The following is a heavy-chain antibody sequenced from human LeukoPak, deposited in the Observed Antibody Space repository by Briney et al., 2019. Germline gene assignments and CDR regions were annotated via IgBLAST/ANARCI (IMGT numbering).Heavy chain of an antibody. CDR2: IKQGGSEK. Sequence: PGGSLRLSCAASGFTFSSYWMSWVRQAPGKGLEWVANIKQGGSEKYYVDSVKGRFTISRDNAKNSLYLQMNSLRAEDTAVYYCARDQYIVVVPAAIGFDPWGQGTLVTVSS. CDR1: GFTFSSYW. V-gene: IGHV3-7*01. CDR3: ARDQYIVVVPAAIGFDP. D-gene: IGHD2-2*02. J-gene: IGHJ5*02.